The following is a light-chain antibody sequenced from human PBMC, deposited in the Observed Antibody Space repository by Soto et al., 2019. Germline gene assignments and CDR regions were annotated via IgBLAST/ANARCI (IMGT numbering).Light chain of an antibody. Sequence: DIQMTQSPSSLSASVGDRVTISCRASQGIIDYLAWYQQKPGKAPQLLIYAASTLQSGVPSRFSGSGAGTDFTLTISDLQPEDVATYFCQKYNSAPQTFGPGTKVEIK. CDR1: QGIIDY. CDR2: AAS. V-gene: IGKV1-27*01. J-gene: IGKJ1*01. CDR3: QKYNSAPQT.